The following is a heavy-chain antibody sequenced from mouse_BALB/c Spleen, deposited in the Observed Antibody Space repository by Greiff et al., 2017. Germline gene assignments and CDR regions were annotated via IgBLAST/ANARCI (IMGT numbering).Heavy chain of an antibody. CDR3: ARRDYYGSTPGAY. J-gene: IGHJ3*01. D-gene: IGHD1-1*01. V-gene: IGHV4-1*02. Sequence: PAAAVDFSRYWMSWVRQAPGKGLEWIGEINPDSSTINYTPSLKDKFIISRDNAKNTLYLQMSKVRSEDTALYYCARRDYYGSTPGAYWGQGTLVTVSA. CDR2: INPDSSTI. CDR1: AVDFSRYW.